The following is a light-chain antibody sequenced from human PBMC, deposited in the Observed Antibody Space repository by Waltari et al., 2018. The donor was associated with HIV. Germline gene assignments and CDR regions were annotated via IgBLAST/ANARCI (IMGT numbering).Light chain of an antibody. CDR1: RSNIGSNP. CDR3: AAWDDSLNGWV. J-gene: IGLJ3*02. V-gene: IGLV1-44*01. Sequence: QSVLTQPPSASGTPGQRVTISCSGSRSNIGSNPVNWYQQLPGTAPKLFIYSNNQRPSGVPDRFSGSKSGTSASLAISGLQSEDEADYYCAAWDDSLNGWVFGGGTKLTVV. CDR2: SNN.